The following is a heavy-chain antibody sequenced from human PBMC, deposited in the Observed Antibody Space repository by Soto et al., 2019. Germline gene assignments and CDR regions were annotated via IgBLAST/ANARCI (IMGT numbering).Heavy chain of an antibody. J-gene: IGHJ3*02. V-gene: IGHV5-51*01. CDR3: ASLVVVPAAMGSDAFDI. Sequence: GESLKISCKGSGYSFTSYWIGWVRQMPGKGLEWMGIIYPGDSDTRYSPSFQGQVTISADKSISTAYLQWSSLKASDTAMYYCASLVVVPAAMGSDAFDIWGQGTMVTVSS. CDR2: IYPGDSDT. D-gene: IGHD2-2*01. CDR1: GYSFTSYW.